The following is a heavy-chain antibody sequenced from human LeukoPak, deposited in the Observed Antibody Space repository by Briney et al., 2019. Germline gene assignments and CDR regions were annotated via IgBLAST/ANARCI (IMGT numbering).Heavy chain of an antibody. CDR2: ISTYNGNT. D-gene: IGHD2-2*01. CDR3: ASGTTDIVVVPATLRNYYFDY. CDR1: GYTFTSNG. J-gene: IGHJ4*02. Sequence: ASVKVSCKASGYTFTSNGISWVRQAPGQGLEWMGWISTYNGNTNYAQKFQGRVTMTTDTSTSTAYMELSSLRSEDTAVYYCASGTTDIVVVPATLRNYYFDYWGQGTLVTVSS. V-gene: IGHV1-18*01.